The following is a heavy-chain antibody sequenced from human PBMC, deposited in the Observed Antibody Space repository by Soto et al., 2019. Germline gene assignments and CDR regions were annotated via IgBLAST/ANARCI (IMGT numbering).Heavy chain of an antibody. J-gene: IGHJ6*02. D-gene: IGHD3-10*01. CDR1: GGSFSGYY. CDR3: ARGGTMVRGVISGYYYGMDV. Sequence: PSETLSLTCAVYGGSFSGYYWSWIRQPPGKGLEWIGEINHSGSTNYNPSLKSRVTISVDTSKNQFSLKLSSVTAADTAVYYCARGGTMVRGVISGYYYGMDVWGQGTTVTVS. V-gene: IGHV4-34*01. CDR2: INHSGST.